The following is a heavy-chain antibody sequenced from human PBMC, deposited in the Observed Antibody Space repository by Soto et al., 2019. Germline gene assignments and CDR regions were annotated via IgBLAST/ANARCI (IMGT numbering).Heavy chain of an antibody. Sequence: GGSLRLSCAASGFTFSSYGMHWVRQAPGKGLEWVAVISYDGSNKYYADSVKGRFTISRDNSKNTLYLQMNSLRAEDTAVYYCAKDNERSGRGMDVWGPGTTVTVS. CDR2: ISYDGSNK. CDR1: GFTFSSYG. CDR3: AKDNERSGRGMDV. V-gene: IGHV3-30*18. D-gene: IGHD2-8*01. J-gene: IGHJ6*02.